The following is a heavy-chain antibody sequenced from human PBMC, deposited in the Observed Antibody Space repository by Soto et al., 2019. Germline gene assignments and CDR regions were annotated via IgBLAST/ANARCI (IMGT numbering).Heavy chain of an antibody. V-gene: IGHV4-59*11. CDR2: IYYRGTT. CDR3: ARGGGSPYHDHEFDY. D-gene: IGHD2-2*01. CDR1: GVSTINHY. Sequence: SETLSLTCSVSGVSTINHYWTWILKPPGQGPEWIGCIYYRGTTNYNASFNSRVTISVDTSKNQFSLKLTSVTTADTAVYYCARGGGSPYHDHEFDYWGQGILVTVSS. J-gene: IGHJ4*02.